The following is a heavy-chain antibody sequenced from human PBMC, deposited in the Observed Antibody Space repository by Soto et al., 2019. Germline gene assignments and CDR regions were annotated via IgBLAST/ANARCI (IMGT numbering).Heavy chain of an antibody. CDR3: AKYRRGSGWYYLSY. V-gene: IGHV4-59*12. Sequence: PSDTLSLTCTVSGDSINNNYWSWIRQTPGKGLEWIGYVHSTGSTNYNPSLQSRVIMSVDTSKDQFSLKMTSVTAADTAVYYCAKYRRGSGWYYLSYWGQGILVTVS. CDR2: VHSTGST. D-gene: IGHD6-19*01. J-gene: IGHJ4*02. CDR1: GDSINNNY.